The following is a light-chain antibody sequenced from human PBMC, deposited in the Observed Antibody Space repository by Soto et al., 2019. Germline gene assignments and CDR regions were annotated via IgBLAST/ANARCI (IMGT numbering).Light chain of an antibody. CDR3: NSYTGTSARYV. V-gene: IGLV2-14*03. CDR1: SSDVGRYNY. Sequence: QSALTQPASVSGSPGQSITISCTGASSDVGRYNYVSWYQQYPGKAPKLMIYDVSGRPSGVSVRFSGSKSGNTASLTISGLQAEDEADYYCNSYTGTSARYVFGTGTKVTVL. J-gene: IGLJ1*01. CDR2: DVS.